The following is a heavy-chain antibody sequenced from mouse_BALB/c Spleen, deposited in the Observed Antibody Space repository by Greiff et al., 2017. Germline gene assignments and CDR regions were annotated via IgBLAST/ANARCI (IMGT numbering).Heavy chain of an antibody. CDR2: IFPGSGNT. V-gene: IGHV1-66*01. CDR1: GYSFTSYY. J-gene: IGHJ4*01. Sequence: VQLQQSGPELVKPGASVKISCKASGYSFTSYYIHWVKQRPGQGLEWIGWIFPGSGNTKYNEKFKGKATLTADTSSSTAYMQLSSLTSEDSAVYFCARSLYYYAMDYWGQGTSVTVSS. CDR3: ARSLYYYAMDY.